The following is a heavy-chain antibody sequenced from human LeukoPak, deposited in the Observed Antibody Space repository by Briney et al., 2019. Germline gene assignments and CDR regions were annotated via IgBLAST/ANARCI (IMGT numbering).Heavy chain of an antibody. CDR3: ARTSGGRLAVAVDS. CDR1: GFTLRPYW. V-gene: IGHV3-7*05. CDR2: IKEDGSER. Sequence: GRSLRLSRAASGFTLRPYWMTWVPQAPGKGLEWVANIKEDGSERYYVDSVKGRFTISRDNAKNSVYLQMASLRAEDAAVYYCARTSGGRLAVAVDSWGQGTLVTVSS. J-gene: IGHJ4*02. D-gene: IGHD6-19*01.